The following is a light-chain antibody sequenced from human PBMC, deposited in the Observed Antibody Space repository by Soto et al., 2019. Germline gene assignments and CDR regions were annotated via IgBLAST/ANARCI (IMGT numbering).Light chain of an antibody. CDR3: QQYGSSPPRT. Sequence: EMVLTRSPGIRSLSPGGVATLSCMASQSVSNDFLAWYQQKPGQAPRLLIYGASTRATDVPDRFSGSGSGADFTLTISRLEPEHFAVYYCQQYGSSPPRTFGQGTKVDIK. CDR2: GAS. CDR1: QSVSNDF. V-gene: IGKV3-20*01. J-gene: IGKJ1*01.